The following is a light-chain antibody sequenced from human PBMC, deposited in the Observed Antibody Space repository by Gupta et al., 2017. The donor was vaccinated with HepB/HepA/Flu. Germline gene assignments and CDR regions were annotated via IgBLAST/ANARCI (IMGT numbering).Light chain of an antibody. J-gene: IGKJ1*01. CDR3: QQYVRSPTT. V-gene: IGKV3-20*01. CDR2: GAS. CDR1: QSVSSSY. Sequence: DIVLTQPPDTLSLSPGERATLSCSVSQSVSSSYLAWYQQKPGQAPRLLIYGASSRASGIPDRFSGSGSGTDFTLTISRLEPEDFAVYYCQQYVRSPTTFGHGTKVEIK.